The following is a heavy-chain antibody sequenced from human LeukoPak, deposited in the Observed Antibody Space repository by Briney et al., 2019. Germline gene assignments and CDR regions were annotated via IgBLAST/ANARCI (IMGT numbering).Heavy chain of an antibody. J-gene: IGHJ3*01. V-gene: IGHV4-39*07. CDR3: VRELRYDNSDSGAF. CDR1: GDSISSSTYY. D-gene: IGHD3-22*01. Sequence: SETLSLTCTVSGDSISSSTYYWGWIRQPPGKGLEWIGSIYYNGRTYYNPSLKSRVTISIDTSNQFSLRLDSMTAADTAVYYCVRELRYDNSDSGAFWGQGTVVTVSS. CDR2: IYYNGRT.